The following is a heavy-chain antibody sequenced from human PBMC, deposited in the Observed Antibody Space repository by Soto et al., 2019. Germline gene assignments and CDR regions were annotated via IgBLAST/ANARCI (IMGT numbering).Heavy chain of an antibody. Sequence: PGGSLRLSCEVSGFTFTKYGMHWVRQAPGKGLEWVAVISYDGNKEYFADSVKGRFTISRDNARNKLYLQMNSLRGDDTAVYYCVKDSFSNYSSYYYYAMDVWGQGTRVTVSS. V-gene: IGHV3-30*18. D-gene: IGHD4-4*01. CDR3: VKDSFSNYSSYYYYAMDV. CDR1: GFTFTKYG. CDR2: ISYDGNKE. J-gene: IGHJ6*02.